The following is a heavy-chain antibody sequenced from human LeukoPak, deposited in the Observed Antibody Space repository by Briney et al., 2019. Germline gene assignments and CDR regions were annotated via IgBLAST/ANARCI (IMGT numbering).Heavy chain of an antibody. CDR2: ISSSGSTI. CDR3: AVSVGATSEWFDP. D-gene: IGHD1-26*01. V-gene: IGHV3-11*04. CDR1: GFTFSDYY. Sequence: GGSLRLSCAASGFTFSDYYMSWIRQAPGKGLEWVSYISSSGSTIYYADSVKGRFTISRDNAKNSLYLQINSLRAEDTAVYYCAVSVGATSEWFDPWSQGTLVTVSS. J-gene: IGHJ5*02.